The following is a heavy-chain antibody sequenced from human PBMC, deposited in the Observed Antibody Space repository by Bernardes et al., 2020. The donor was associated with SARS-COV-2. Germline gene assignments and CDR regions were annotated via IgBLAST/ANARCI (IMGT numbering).Heavy chain of an antibody. CDR1: GFTVSSNY. CDR3: ARDLSYGYFDN. Sequence: GGSLRLSCAASGFTVSSNYMSWVRQAPGKGLEWVSVIYSGGSTYYADSVKGRFTISRDNSKNTLYLQMNSLRTEDTAVYYCARDLSYGYFDNWGKGTLVTVSS. J-gene: IGHJ4*02. D-gene: IGHD3-10*01. V-gene: IGHV3-66*02. CDR2: IYSGGST.